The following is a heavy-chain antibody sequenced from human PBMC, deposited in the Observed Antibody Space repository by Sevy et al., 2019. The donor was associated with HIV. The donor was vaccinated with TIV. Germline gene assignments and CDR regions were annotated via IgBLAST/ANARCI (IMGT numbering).Heavy chain of an antibody. CDR3: AKGGGGHYDPDEIAYYFYYYNMDV. CDR2: ISGSGTRT. J-gene: IGHJ6*03. D-gene: IGHD3-22*01. CDR1: GFSFDSYG. Sequence: GGSLRLSCAVSGFSFDSYGMTWVRQAPGKGLEWVSAISGSGTRTYYADSVKGRFIISRDNSKNTLDLQMNSLRAEDTGIYYCAKGGGGHYDPDEIAYYFYYYNMDVWDKGTTVTVSS. V-gene: IGHV3-23*01.